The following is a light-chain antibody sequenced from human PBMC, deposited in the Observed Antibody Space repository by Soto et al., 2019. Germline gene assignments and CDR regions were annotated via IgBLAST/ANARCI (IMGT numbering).Light chain of an antibody. CDR3: QQLNSYPPT. CDR2: AAS. J-gene: IGKJ4*01. CDR1: QGISSY. V-gene: IGKV1-9*01. Sequence: DIQLTQSPSFLSASVGDRVTITCRASQGISSYLAWYQQKPGKAPKLLIYAASTLQSGVPSRFSGSGSGTEFTLPIRRLQPEDLATYYCQQLNSYPPTFGGGTKVEIK.